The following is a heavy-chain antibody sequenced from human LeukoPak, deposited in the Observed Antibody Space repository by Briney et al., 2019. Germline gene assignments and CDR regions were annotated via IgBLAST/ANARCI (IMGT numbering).Heavy chain of an antibody. V-gene: IGHV5-51*01. CDR3: ARQTAMGRSGDY. Sequence: GESLKISCKASGYSFTSYWIGWVRQMPGKGLEWTGIIDPSDSETRYTPSLQGQVTISVDKSLTTADLQWNSLKASDTAMYYCARQTAMGRSGDYWGQGTLVTVSS. D-gene: IGHD5-18*01. CDR2: IDPSDSET. J-gene: IGHJ4*02. CDR1: GYSFTSYW.